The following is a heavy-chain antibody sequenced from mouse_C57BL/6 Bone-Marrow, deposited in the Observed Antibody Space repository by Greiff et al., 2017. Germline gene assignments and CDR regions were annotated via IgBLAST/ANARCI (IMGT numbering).Heavy chain of an antibody. CDR1: GYAFTNYL. Sequence: VQLVESGAELVRPGTSVKVSCKASGYAFTNYLIEWVKQRPGQGLEWIGVINPGSGGTNYNEKFKGKATLTADKSSSTAYMQLSSLTSEDSAVYFCARGPYYYNYWGQGTTLTVSS. V-gene: IGHV1-54*01. CDR3: ARGPYYYNY. J-gene: IGHJ2*01. D-gene: IGHD1-1*01. CDR2: INPGSGGT.